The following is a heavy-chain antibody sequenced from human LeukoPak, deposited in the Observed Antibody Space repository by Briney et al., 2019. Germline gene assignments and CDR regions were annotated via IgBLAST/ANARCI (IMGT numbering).Heavy chain of an antibody. CDR2: IYYSGSI. J-gene: IGHJ4*02. Sequence: PSETLSLTCTVSGGSISSAGYYWSWIRQHPGKGLEWIGYIYYSGSIYYNPSLKSRVIISLDTSKNQFSLKLNSVTAADTAAYYCARGGYSSNWYNNWGQGTLVTVSS. D-gene: IGHD6-13*01. V-gene: IGHV4-31*03. CDR3: ARGGYSSNWYNN. CDR1: GGSISSAGYY.